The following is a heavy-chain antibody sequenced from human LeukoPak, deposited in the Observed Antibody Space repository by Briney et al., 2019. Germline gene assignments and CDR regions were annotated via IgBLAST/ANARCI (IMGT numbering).Heavy chain of an antibody. V-gene: IGHV3-20*04. D-gene: IGHD2-2*02. J-gene: IGHJ6*03. CDR2: ITWNGDTT. CDR1: RFTFDDYG. CDR3: VRAYTNSRHYYSYYMDV. Sequence: PGGSLRLSCAASRFTFDDYGMSWVRQAPGKGREWVSGITWNGDTTGYADSVKGRFAIYRDNAKNSLYLQMNSLRARDTHLCYCVRAYTNSRHYYSYYMDVLLKGTKVTVCS.